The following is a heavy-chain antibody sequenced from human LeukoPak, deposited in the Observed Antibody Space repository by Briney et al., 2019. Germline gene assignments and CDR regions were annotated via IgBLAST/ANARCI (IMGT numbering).Heavy chain of an antibody. CDR3: AKDIGSGQYSSGCNDY. CDR1: GFTFDDYA. J-gene: IGHJ4*02. CDR2: ISWNSGSI. D-gene: IGHD6-19*01. V-gene: IGHV3-9*01. Sequence: PGGSLRLSCAASGFTFDDYAMHWVRQAPGKGLEWVSGISWNSGSIGYADSVKGRFTISRDNAKNSLYLQMHSLRAEDTALYYCAKDIGSGQYSSGCNDYWGQGTLVTVSS.